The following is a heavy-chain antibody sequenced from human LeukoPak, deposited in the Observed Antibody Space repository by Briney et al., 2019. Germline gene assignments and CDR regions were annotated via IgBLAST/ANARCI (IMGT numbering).Heavy chain of an antibody. J-gene: IGHJ4*02. CDR2: IKQDGSEK. CDR3: AGSYGD. D-gene: IGHD4-17*01. V-gene: IGHV3-7*01. Sequence: GGSLRLSCAASGFTFSNYWMTWVRQAPGKGLEWVANIKQDGSEKYYVDSVKGRFTISRDNAKNSLYLQMNSLRAKDTAVYYCAGSYGDWGQGTLVTVSS. CDR1: GFTFSNYW.